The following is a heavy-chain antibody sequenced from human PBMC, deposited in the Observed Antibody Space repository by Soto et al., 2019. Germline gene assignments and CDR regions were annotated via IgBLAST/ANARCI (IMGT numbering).Heavy chain of an antibody. Sequence: SVKVSCKASGVTFSSYAISWVRQAPLRGLEWMGGIIPIFGTANYAQKFQGRVTITADKSTSTAYMELSSLRSEDTAVYYCASNSSGYKGYYHYGMDVWG. CDR1: GVTFSSYA. CDR3: ASNSSGYKGYYHYGMDV. D-gene: IGHD3-22*01. J-gene: IGHJ6*02. CDR2: IIPIFGTA. V-gene: IGHV1-69*06.